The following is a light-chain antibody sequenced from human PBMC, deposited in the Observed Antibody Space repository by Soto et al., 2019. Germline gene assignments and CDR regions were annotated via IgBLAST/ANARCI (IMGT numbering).Light chain of an antibody. CDR2: AAS. CDR1: QDISSY. CDR3: QQYNSYPQT. V-gene: IGKV1D-8*03. Sequence: VIWMTQSPSLLSASTGDRVTISCRISQDISSYLAWYQQKPGKAPELLIYAASTMQSGVPSRFSGSGSGTDFTLTISSLHPDDFATYYCQQYNSYPQTFGQGTKVDIK. J-gene: IGKJ1*01.